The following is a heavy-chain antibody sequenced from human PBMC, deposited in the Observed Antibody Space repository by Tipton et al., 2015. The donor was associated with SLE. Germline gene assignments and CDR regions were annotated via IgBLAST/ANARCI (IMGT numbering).Heavy chain of an antibody. Sequence: TLSLTCTVSGGSIGSSNYYWGWIRQPPGKGLEWIGGIHYSDNTYYNPFLKSRVTISVDTSKNHFSLKLGSVTAADTAVYYCARDRGSGTWFDPWGQGTLVTVSS. CDR2: IHYSDNT. J-gene: IGHJ5*02. V-gene: IGHV4-39*02. CDR3: ARDRGSGTWFDP. D-gene: IGHD3-10*01. CDR1: GGSIGSSNYY.